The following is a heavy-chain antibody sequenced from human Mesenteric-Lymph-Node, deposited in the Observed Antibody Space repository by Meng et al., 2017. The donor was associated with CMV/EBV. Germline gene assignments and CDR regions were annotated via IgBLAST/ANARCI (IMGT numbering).Heavy chain of an antibody. D-gene: IGHD1-26*01. J-gene: IGHJ4*02. CDR2: ISGSGGTT. V-gene: IGHV3-23*01. CDR1: GFTFSSYG. CDR3: ANSVWG. Sequence: GGSRLSCAASGFTFSSYGMSWVRQAPGKGLEWVSGISGSGGTTDYTDSVKGRFPISRDNSKNTLYLQMSSLRVEDTAIYYCANSVWGWGQGTLVTVSS.